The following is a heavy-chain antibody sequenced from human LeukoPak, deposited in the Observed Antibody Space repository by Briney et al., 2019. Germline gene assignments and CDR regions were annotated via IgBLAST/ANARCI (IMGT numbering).Heavy chain of an antibody. CDR2: ITWNSGIK. J-gene: IGHJ5*01. V-gene: IGHV3-9*01. D-gene: IGHD5-18*01. Sequence: TGGPLRLSCAASGFGFDDYAMHWVRQAPGKGLEWVSGITWNSGIKAYADSVKGRFTISRDNTKNSLYLLMSSLRSEDTALYYCAKASNSWMQLWLDFWGQGTLVTVSS. CDR1: GFGFDDYA. CDR3: AKASNSWMQLWLDF.